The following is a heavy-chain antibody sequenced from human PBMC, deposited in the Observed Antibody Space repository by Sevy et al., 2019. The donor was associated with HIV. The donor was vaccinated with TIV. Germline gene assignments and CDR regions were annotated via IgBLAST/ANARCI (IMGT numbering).Heavy chain of an antibody. J-gene: IGHJ6*03. CDR1: GFTFSNYA. Sequence: GGSLRLSCVVSGFTFSNYAMSWVRQAPGKGLERVSTIGGSDGTTFHADSVKGRFTISRDNSKNTLSLQMNSLRAEDTAVYYCAKSGGDYLISYCYYMVVWGKGTTVTVSS. V-gene: IGHV3-23*01. CDR3: AKSGGDYLISYCYYMVV. CDR2: IGGSDGTT. D-gene: IGHD4-17*01.